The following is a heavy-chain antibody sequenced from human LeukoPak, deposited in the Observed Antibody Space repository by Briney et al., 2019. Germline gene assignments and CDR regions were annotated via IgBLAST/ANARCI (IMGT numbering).Heavy chain of an antibody. J-gene: IGHJ6*04. CDR3: ATVDTAMVTRDSYYYGMDV. D-gene: IGHD5-18*01. V-gene: IGHV5-10-1*01. Sequence: GESLRISCKGSGYSFTSYWISWVRQMPGKGLEWMGRIDPSDSYTNYSPSFQGHVTISADKSISTAYLQWSSLKASDTAMCYCATVDTAMVTRDSYYYGMDVWGKGTTVTVSS. CDR1: GYSFTSYW. CDR2: IDPSDSYT.